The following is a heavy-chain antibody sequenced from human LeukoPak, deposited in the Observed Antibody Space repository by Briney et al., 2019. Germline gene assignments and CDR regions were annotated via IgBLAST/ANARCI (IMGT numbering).Heavy chain of an antibody. CDR1: GFTFGSYS. J-gene: IGHJ4*02. D-gene: IGHD4-17*01. V-gene: IGHV3-21*01. Sequence: GGSLRLSCAASGFTFGSYSMNWVRQAPGKGLEWVSSISSSSSYIYYADSVKGRFTISRDNAKNSLYLQMNSLRAEDTAVYYCARDQIGMEHRPVNFDYWGQGTLVTVSS. CDR2: ISSSSSYI. CDR3: ARDQIGMEHRPVNFDY.